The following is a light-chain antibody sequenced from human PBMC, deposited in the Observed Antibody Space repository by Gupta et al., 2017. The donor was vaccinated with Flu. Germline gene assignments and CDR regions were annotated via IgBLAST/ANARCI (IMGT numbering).Light chain of an antibody. CDR1: TGAVTVGHY. V-gene: IGLV7-46*01. Sequence: ALVPQAPSLPVSPGGAATLTGGSSTGAVTVGHYPYWFQQKPGQVPRTLIYATNNKHTGTPARFSGSLLGGKAALTLSGAQRDDEDDYDCFLSDSGTWVFGGGTKLTVL. CDR2: ATN. J-gene: IGLJ2*01. CDR3: FLSDSGTWV.